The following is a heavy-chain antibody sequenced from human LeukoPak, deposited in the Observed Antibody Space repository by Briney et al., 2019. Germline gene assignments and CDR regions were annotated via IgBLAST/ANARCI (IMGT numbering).Heavy chain of an antibody. V-gene: IGHV3-21*01. J-gene: IGHJ5*02. CDR2: INSNSSYI. CDR3: GRGSVAGRQMAPSKGLFDP. CDR1: GFTFSSYS. D-gene: IGHD6-6*01. Sequence: GGSLRLSCAASGFTFSSYSMNWVRQAPGKGLVWVSSINSNSSYIYYVDSVKGRFTISRHNAKNSLYLQINSLRAEDTAVYYFGRGSVAGRQMAPSKGLFDPWGEGTLLTVSS.